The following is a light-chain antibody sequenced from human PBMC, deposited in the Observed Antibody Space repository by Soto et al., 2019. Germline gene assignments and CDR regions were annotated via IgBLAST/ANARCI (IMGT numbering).Light chain of an antibody. CDR2: DAS. V-gene: IGKV3-15*01. CDR1: QSVSSN. Sequence: EIVLTQSPATLSVSPGERATLSCRASQSVSSNLAWYQQKPGQAPRLLIHDASTRATGTPARFSGSGSGTEFTITISSLQSEDSEVYYCQQYNNWRTFGPGTKVEIK. CDR3: QQYNNWRT. J-gene: IGKJ1*01.